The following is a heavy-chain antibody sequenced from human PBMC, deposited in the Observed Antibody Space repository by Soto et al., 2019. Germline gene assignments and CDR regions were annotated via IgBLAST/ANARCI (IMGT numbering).Heavy chain of an antibody. J-gene: IGHJ4*02. D-gene: IGHD3-3*01. V-gene: IGHV3-23*01. Sequence: EVLLLESGGGLVQPGGSLRLSCAASGFTFSTEAMSWVRQAPGKGLEWVSAISAGGGTTSYADSVKGRFIISRDNYKNTLYLQMNRLRDEDTAVYYCATLYHDFWSGHPNYFDYWGQGTLVTVSS. CDR2: ISAGGGTT. CDR3: ATLYHDFWSGHPNYFDY. CDR1: GFTFSTEA.